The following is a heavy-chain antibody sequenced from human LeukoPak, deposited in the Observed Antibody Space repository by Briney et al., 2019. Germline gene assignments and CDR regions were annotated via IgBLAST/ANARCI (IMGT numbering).Heavy chain of an antibody. D-gene: IGHD3-3*01. Sequence: ASVKVSCKASGYTFTSYDINWVRQATGQGLEWMGWMNPNSGNTGYAQKFQGRVTITRNTSISTAYMELSSLRSEDTAVYYCARGLYDFWSGYYYYYYMDVWGKGTTVTVSS. V-gene: IGHV1-8*03. CDR2: MNPNSGNT. CDR3: ARGLYDFWSGYYYYYYMDV. CDR1: GYTFTSYD. J-gene: IGHJ6*03.